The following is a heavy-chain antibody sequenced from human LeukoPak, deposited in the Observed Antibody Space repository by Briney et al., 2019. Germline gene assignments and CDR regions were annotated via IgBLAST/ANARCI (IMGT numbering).Heavy chain of an antibody. Sequence: PGGSLRLSCAASGFTFDDYAMHWVRQAPGKGLEWVSLISGDGGSTYYADSVKGRFTISRDNSKNSLYLQMNSLRTEDTALYYCAKDRGSSSWDPAFDYWGQGTLVTASS. CDR2: ISGDGGST. CDR3: AKDRGSSSWDPAFDY. D-gene: IGHD6-13*01. J-gene: IGHJ4*02. V-gene: IGHV3-43*02. CDR1: GFTFDDYA.